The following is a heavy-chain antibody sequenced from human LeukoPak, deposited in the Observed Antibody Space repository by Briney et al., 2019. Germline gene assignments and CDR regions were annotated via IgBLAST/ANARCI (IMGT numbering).Heavy chain of an antibody. V-gene: IGHV4-34*01. CDR2: INHSGST. D-gene: IGHD5-24*01. J-gene: IGHJ3*02. CDR1: GGSFSGYY. CDR3: ARACRGGYNGYAFDI. Sequence: PSETLSLTCAVYGGSFSGYYWSWIRQPPGKGLEWIGEINHSGSTNYNPSLKSRVTISVDTSKNQFSLKLSSVTAADTAVYYCARACRGGYNGYAFDIWGQGTMVTVSS.